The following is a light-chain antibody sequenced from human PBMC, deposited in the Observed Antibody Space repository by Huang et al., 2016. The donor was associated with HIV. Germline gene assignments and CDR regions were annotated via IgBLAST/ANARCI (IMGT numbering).Light chain of an antibody. Sequence: EIVMTQSPATLSVSPGERVTLSCRASQSVSIHLAWYQQKPGQAPRLVIYGSSTRATGIPTRFSGSGSGTEFTLTISSLQSEDFAVYYCQQYNNWPPLTFGGGTKVEIK. CDR1: QSVSIH. J-gene: IGKJ4*01. CDR2: GSS. CDR3: QQYNNWPPLT. V-gene: IGKV3-15*01.